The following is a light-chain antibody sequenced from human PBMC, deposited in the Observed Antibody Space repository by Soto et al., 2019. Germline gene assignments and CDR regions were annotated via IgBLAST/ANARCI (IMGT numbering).Light chain of an antibody. CDR1: NIGSRS. CDR2: DDS. CDR3: QVWDTTRDYSVV. V-gene: IGLV3-21*02. J-gene: IGLJ2*01. Sequence: SYELTQPPSVSVAPGQTARITCGGDNIGSRSVHWYQQKPGQAPVLVVYDDSDRPSGIPERFSGSNSGYTATLTISRVEAGDEADYYRQVWDTTRDYSVVFGGGTKVTV.